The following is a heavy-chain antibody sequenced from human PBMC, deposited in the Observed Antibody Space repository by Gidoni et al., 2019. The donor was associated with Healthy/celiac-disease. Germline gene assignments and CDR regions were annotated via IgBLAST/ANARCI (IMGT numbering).Heavy chain of an antibody. D-gene: IGHD6-6*01. J-gene: IGHJ4*02. V-gene: IGHV4-34*01. Sequence: QVQPQQWCAGLLKPSETLSLTCAVYGGSFSGYYWRWIRQPPGKGLEGIGEINHRGSTNYNPSLKSRVTISVDTSKNQFSLKLSSVTAADTAVYYCARYSSIAARPFDYWGQGTLVTVSS. CDR1: GGSFSGYY. CDR2: INHRGST. CDR3: ARYSSIAARPFDY.